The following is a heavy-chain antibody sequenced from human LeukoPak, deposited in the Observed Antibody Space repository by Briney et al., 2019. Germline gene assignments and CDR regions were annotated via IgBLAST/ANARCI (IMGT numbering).Heavy chain of an antibody. D-gene: IGHD3-22*01. V-gene: IGHV3-30*02. CDR3: ARGRSSGYSRRYYYYYMDV. CDR1: GFTFSSYG. J-gene: IGHJ6*03. Sequence: GGSLRLSCAASGFTFSSYGMHWVRQAPGKGLEWVAFIRYDGSNKYYADSVKGRFTISRDNSKNTLYLQMNSLRAEDTAVYYCARGRSSGYSRRYYYYYMDVWGKGTTVTISS. CDR2: IRYDGSNK.